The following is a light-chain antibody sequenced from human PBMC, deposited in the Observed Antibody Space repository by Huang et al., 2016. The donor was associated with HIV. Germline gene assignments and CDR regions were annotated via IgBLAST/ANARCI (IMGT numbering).Light chain of an antibody. Sequence: IQLTQSPSSLSASVGDRVTITCRASQGISSFLAWYQQKPGKAPKRLMYAASTLHSGVPLRFSGSGSGTDFTLTISSLLPEDFATYYCQQFNNYPLTVGGGTKVEIK. CDR1: QGISSF. J-gene: IGKJ4*01. V-gene: IGKV1-9*01. CDR3: QQFNNYPLT. CDR2: AAS.